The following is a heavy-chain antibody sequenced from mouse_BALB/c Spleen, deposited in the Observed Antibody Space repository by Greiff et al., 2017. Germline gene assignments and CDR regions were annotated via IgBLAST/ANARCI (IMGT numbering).Heavy chain of an antibody. CDR1: GFTFSSYA. Sequence: EVQLVESGGGLVKPGGSLKLSCAASGFTFSSYAMSWVRQTPEKRLEWVASISSGGSTYYPDSVKGRFTISRDNARNILYLQMSSLRSEDTAMYYCASSYGYFDYWGQGTTLTVAS. V-gene: IGHV5-6-5*01. J-gene: IGHJ2*01. CDR2: ISSGGST. CDR3: ASSYGYFDY. D-gene: IGHD1-1*01.